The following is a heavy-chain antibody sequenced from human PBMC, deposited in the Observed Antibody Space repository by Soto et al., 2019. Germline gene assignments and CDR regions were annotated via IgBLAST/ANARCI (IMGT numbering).Heavy chain of an antibody. CDR3: ARGAPDYYGSSGYPGDY. J-gene: IGHJ4*02. V-gene: IGHV3-74*01. CDR1: GFTFSSYW. D-gene: IGHD3-22*01. Sequence: EVQLVESGGGLVQPGGSLRLSCAASGFTFSSYWMHWVRQAPGKGLVWVSRINSDGSSTSYADSVKGRFTISRDNAKNTLDLQMNSLRAEDTAVYYCARGAPDYYGSSGYPGDYWGQGTLVTVSS. CDR2: INSDGSST.